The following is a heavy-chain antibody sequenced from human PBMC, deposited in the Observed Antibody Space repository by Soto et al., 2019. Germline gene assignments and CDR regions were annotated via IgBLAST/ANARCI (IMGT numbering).Heavy chain of an antibody. D-gene: IGHD3-3*01. CDR3: ARILIGYYYYGMDV. CDR1: GGSLSVYY. CDR2: INHSGST. Sequence: SETLSLTCAVYGGSLSVYYWSGIRQPPGKGLEWIGEINHSGSTNYNPSLKSRVTISVDTSKNQFSLKLSSVTAADTAVYYCARILIGYYYYGMDVWGQGTTVTVSS. V-gene: IGHV4-34*01. J-gene: IGHJ6*02.